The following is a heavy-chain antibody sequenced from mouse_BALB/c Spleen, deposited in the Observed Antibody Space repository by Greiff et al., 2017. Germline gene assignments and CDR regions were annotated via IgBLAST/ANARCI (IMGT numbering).Heavy chain of an antibody. D-gene: IGHD1-1*02. Sequence: LVKTGASVKISCKASGYSFTGYYMHWVKQSHGKSLEWIGYISCYNGATSYNQKFKGKATFTVDTSSSPAYMQFNSLTSETSAVYYCARFGSYVGYFDYWGQGTTLTVSS. CDR2: ISCYNGAT. CDR3: ARFGSYVGYFDY. V-gene: IGHV1S34*01. CDR1: GYSFTGYY. J-gene: IGHJ2*01.